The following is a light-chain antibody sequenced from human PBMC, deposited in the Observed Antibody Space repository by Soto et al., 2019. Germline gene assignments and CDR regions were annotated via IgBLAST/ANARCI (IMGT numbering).Light chain of an antibody. V-gene: IGLV2-14*01. CDR1: SSDVGGYDY. Sequence: QSVLTQPVSVSGSPGQSITISCTGTSSDVGGYDYVSWFQQHPGKAPKLMIYDVSNRPSGVSHRFTGSKSGNTASLTISGLQAEDEADYYCSSYTGSSTAVFGGGTKLTVL. CDR2: DVS. J-gene: IGLJ2*01. CDR3: SSYTGSSTAV.